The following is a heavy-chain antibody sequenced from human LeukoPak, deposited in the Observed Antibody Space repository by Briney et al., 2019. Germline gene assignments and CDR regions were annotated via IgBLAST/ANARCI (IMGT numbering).Heavy chain of an antibody. CDR2: IYHSGST. V-gene: IGHV4-39*01. Sequence: PSETLSLTCTVSGGSISSSSYYWCWIRQPPGKGLEWIASIYHSGSTYYNPSLKSRVTISVDMSKNHLSLMLSSVSAADTAVYHCARHAPFENGNKRGFEYWGQGTLVTVSS. D-gene: IGHD2/OR15-2a*01. CDR3: ARHAPFENGNKRGFEY. CDR1: GGSISSSSYY. J-gene: IGHJ4*02.